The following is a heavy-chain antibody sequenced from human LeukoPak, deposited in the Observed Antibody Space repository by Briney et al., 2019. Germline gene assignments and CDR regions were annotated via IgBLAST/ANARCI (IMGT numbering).Heavy chain of an antibody. Sequence: ASVKVSCKAPGYTFTGYYMHWVRQAPGQGLEWMGWINPNSGGTNYAQKFQGRVTMTRDTSTSTVYMELSSLRSEDTAVYYCARDFWSGRYYFDYWGQGTLVTVSS. V-gene: IGHV1-2*02. D-gene: IGHD3-3*01. CDR3: ARDFWSGRYYFDY. J-gene: IGHJ4*02. CDR2: INPNSGGT. CDR1: GYTFTGYY.